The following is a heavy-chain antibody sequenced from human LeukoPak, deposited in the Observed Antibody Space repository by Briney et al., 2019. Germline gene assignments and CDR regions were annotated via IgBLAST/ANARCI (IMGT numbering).Heavy chain of an antibody. CDR2: IYYSGST. J-gene: IGHJ4*02. CDR3: ARLYEDRHFDY. D-gene: IGHD2/OR15-2a*01. CDR1: GFTFSNYA. Sequence: LRLSCAASGFTFSNYAMSWVRQAPGKGLEWIGYIYYSGSTYYNPSLKSRVTISVDTSKNQFSLKLSSVTAADTAVYYCARLYEDRHFDYWGQGTLVTVSS. V-gene: IGHV4-31*02.